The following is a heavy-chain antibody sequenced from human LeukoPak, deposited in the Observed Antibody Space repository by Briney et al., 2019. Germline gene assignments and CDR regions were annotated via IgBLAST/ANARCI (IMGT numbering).Heavy chain of an antibody. CDR1: GGTFSSYA. CDR2: IIPIFGTA. D-gene: IGHD4-17*01. Sequence: GASVKVSCKASGGTFSSYAISWVRQAPGQGLEWMGGIIPIFGTANYAQKFQGRVTITADESTSTAYMELSSLRSEDTAVYYCARAHDYGDYVRAFDIWGQGTMVTVSS. V-gene: IGHV1-69*13. J-gene: IGHJ3*02. CDR3: ARAHDYGDYVRAFDI.